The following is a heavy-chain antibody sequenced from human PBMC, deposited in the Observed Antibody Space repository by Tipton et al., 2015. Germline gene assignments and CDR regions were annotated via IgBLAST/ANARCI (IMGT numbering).Heavy chain of an antibody. CDR3: ARDWGSAEGERYLDH. CDR2: IWDDGSHQ. Sequence: SLRLSCAASGFTFSIHGMHWVRQAPGKGLEWVAVIWDDGSHQYYGDSVKGRFTVSRDNAKKVLYLQMNSLSVEDTAVYYCARDWGSAEGERYLDHWGQGTPVIVSS. CDR1: GFTFSIHG. J-gene: IGHJ4*02. D-gene: IGHD1-1*01. V-gene: IGHV3-33*08.